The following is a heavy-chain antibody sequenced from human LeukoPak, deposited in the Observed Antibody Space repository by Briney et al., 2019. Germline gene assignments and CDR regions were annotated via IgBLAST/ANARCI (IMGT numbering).Heavy chain of an antibody. V-gene: IGHV3-23*01. Sequence: GGSLRLSCAASGFTFSIFWMHWVRQAPGKGLEWVSAISGSGGATYYADSVKGRFTISRDNSKNTLYLQMSSLRAEDTAVYYCAWQWLILGAFDYWGQGTLVTVSS. D-gene: IGHD6-19*01. J-gene: IGHJ4*02. CDR2: ISGSGGAT. CDR1: GFTFSIFW. CDR3: AWQWLILGAFDY.